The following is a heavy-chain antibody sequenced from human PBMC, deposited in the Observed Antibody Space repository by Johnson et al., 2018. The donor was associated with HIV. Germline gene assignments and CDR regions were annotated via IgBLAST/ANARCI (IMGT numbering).Heavy chain of an antibody. Sequence: LEWVANINPDGSETYYVDSVKGRFTISRDNAKNSLYLQMNSLRAEDTAVYYCARDRGYDALDIWDQGTMVTVSS. CDR2: INPDGSET. CDR3: ARDRGYDALDI. D-gene: IGHD3-22*01. J-gene: IGHJ3*02. V-gene: IGHV3-7*01.